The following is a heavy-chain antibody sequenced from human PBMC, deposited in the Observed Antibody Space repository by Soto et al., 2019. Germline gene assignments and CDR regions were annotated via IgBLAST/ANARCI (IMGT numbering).Heavy chain of an antibody. CDR3: ARALVTTPPRTFDY. CDR1: GFSVSSTF. Sequence: EVQLVESGGGLVQPGGSLRLSCAVSGFSVSSTFMNWVRQATGKGLEWVAVINSGGNTFYGDSVKGRFTISTDNSKNMVYLQMTSLRGDDTAVYFCARALVTTPPRTFDYWGQGTLVTVSS. V-gene: IGHV3-66*01. J-gene: IGHJ4*02. D-gene: IGHD2-21*02. CDR2: INSGGNT.